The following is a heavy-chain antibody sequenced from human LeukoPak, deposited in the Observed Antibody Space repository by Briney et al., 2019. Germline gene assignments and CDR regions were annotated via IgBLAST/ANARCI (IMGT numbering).Heavy chain of an antibody. CDR2: IYFTGST. V-gene: IGHV4-59*01. D-gene: IGHD3-10*01. CDR1: GGSMNPYY. J-gene: IGHJ6*03. CDR3: AREGGNYYGSGSYGCYYYYLDV. Sequence: SETLSLPCTVSGGSMNPYYWTWTPHSPGKGLEWRGYIYFTGSTTYKPSLKSRVTFSVDRSTNQFSRKLTSVTAADTAVYYCAREGGNYYGSGSYGCYYYYLDVWGKGTTVTVSS.